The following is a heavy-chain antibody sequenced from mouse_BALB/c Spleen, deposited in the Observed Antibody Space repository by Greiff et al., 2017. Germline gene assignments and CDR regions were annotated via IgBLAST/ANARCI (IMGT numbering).Heavy chain of an antibody. CDR2: ISSGGSYT. Sequence: VQGVESGGGLVKPGGSLKLSCAASGFTFSSYAMSWVRQTPEKRLEWVATISSGGSYTYYPDSVKGRFTISRDNAKNTLYLQMSSLRSEDTAMYYCARHEDYPWFAYWGQGTLVTVSA. CDR1: GFTFSSYA. V-gene: IGHV5-9-3*01. D-gene: IGHD2-4*01. J-gene: IGHJ3*01. CDR3: ARHEDYPWFAY.